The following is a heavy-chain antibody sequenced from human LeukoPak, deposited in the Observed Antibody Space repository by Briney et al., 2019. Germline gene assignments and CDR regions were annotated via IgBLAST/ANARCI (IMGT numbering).Heavy chain of an antibody. D-gene: IGHD2-21*02. CDR1: EFTFSSYA. V-gene: IGHV3-23*01. Sequence: PGGSLRLSCAASEFTFSSYAMSWVRQAPGKGLEWVSAISGSGGSTYYADSVKGRFTISRDKSKNTLYLQMNSLRAEDTAVYYCAKDLSLYCGGDCYRNEFYFDYWGQGTLVTVSS. CDR3: AKDLSLYCGGDCYRNEFYFDY. J-gene: IGHJ4*02. CDR2: ISGSGGST.